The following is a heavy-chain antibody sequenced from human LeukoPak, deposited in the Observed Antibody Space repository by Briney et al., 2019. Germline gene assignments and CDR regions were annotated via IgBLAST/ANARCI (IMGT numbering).Heavy chain of an antibody. CDR1: GFPFSDYY. CDR2: ISISGRTI. CDR3: ASVVVAATRIYYYYYYMDV. D-gene: IGHD2-15*01. Sequence: GGSLRLSGAATGFPFSDYYMSWIGKPPGKGLRWVSYISISGRTIYYADSVKGRFTISRDNAKNSLYLQMNSLRAEDTAVYYCASVVVAATRIYYYYYYMDVWGKGTTVTVSS. V-gene: IGHV3-11*01. J-gene: IGHJ6*03.